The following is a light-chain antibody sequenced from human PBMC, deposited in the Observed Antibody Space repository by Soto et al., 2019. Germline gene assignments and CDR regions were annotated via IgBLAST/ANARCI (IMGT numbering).Light chain of an antibody. CDR2: CAS. Sequence: EIVMTQSPATLSVSPGERATLSCRASQSVSSNLAWYQQKPGQAPRHLIYCASTRAAGLPGRFSGSGSGTELTPTTSSVKSEDLAVYYCQQDNYWCQWTFGQGTKVEIK. CDR1: QSVSSN. J-gene: IGKJ1*01. CDR3: QQDNYWCQWT. V-gene: IGKV3-15*01.